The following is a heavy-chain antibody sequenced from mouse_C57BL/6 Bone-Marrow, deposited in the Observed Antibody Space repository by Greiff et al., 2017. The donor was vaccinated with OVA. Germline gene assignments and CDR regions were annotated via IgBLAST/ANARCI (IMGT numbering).Heavy chain of an antibody. V-gene: IGHV5-9-1*02. D-gene: IGHD2-3*01. CDR3: TRDTPADGALAY. CDR1: GFTFSSYA. J-gene: IGHJ3*01. CDR2: ISSGGDYI. Sequence: EVKVVESGEGLVKPGGSLKLSCAASGFTFSSYAMSWVRQTPEKRLEWVAYISSGGDYIYYADTVKGRFTISRDNARNTLYLQMSSLKSEDTAMYYCTRDTPADGALAYWGQGTLVTVSA.